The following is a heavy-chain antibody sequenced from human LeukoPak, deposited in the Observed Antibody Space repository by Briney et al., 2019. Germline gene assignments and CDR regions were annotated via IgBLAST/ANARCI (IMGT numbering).Heavy chain of an antibody. D-gene: IGHD5-18*01. Sequence: PGGSLRLSCSASGFTFSNYAMHWVRQPPGKGLEYVSAINSNGGSTYYVNSVKGRFTISRDNAKNTLYLQMNSLRAEDTAVYYCARVDTAMGWAFDIWGQGTMVTVSS. CDR2: INSNGGST. J-gene: IGHJ3*02. CDR1: GFTFSNYA. V-gene: IGHV3-64*04. CDR3: ARVDTAMGWAFDI.